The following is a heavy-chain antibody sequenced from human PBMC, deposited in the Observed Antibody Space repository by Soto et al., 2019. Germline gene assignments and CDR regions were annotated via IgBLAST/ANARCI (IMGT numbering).Heavy chain of an antibody. V-gene: IGHV3-23*01. CDR2: IGASGDIT. CDR1: GVSFTNFS. J-gene: IGHJ4*02. Sequence: QXLSGAGSGVSFTNFSMSWVLQAPGKGLEWVAGIGASGDITWYADSVKGRLSISRDNSKNTLYLQLNSLGFEDTAVYYCAKDDFTDRGDDYFDYWGPGTLVTVSS. D-gene: IGHD2-21*02. CDR3: AKDDFTDRGDDYFDY.